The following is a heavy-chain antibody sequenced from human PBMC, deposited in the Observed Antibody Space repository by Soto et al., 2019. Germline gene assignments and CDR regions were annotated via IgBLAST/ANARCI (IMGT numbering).Heavy chain of an antibody. CDR2: ISFDGRVT. J-gene: IGHJ4*02. Sequence: QVQLVESGGGMLQPGTSLRLSCTASGFTFTSLSLHWFRQGPDTGLEWVAVISFDGRVTYYADFVKGRFTVSRDNSTNTIYLQVNSLRAEDTAVYYCAREPYGDSPYFDYWGQGTLVTVSS. V-gene: IGHV3-30*04. D-gene: IGHD2-21*02. CDR1: GFTFTSLS. CDR3: AREPYGDSPYFDY.